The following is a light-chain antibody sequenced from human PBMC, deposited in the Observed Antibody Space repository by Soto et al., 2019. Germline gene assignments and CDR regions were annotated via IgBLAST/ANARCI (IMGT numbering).Light chain of an antibody. Sequence: EIVMTQSPATLSVSPGESAALSCRASRSVSTNLAWYQQKPGQPPRLVIYNSLSRAAGVPARFSGSGSGTEFTLTISSLQSEDVAVYYCQQYGSSPWTFGQGTKVDIK. CDR3: QQYGSSPWT. CDR1: RSVSTN. CDR2: NSL. J-gene: IGKJ1*01. V-gene: IGKV3-15*01.